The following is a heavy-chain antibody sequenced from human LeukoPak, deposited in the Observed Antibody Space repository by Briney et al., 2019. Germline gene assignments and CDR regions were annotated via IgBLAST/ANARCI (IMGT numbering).Heavy chain of an antibody. CDR1: GGSISSSNW. CDR2: IYHSGST. V-gene: IGHV4-4*02. D-gene: IGHD3-22*01. J-gene: IGHJ4*02. CDR3: ARLEYYDSSGSYYFDY. Sequence: SETLSLTCAVSGGSISSSNWWSWVRQPPGKGLEWIGEIYHSGSTNYNPSLKSRVTISVDKSKNQFSLKLSSVTAADTAVYYCARLEYYDSSGSYYFDYWGQGTLVTVSS.